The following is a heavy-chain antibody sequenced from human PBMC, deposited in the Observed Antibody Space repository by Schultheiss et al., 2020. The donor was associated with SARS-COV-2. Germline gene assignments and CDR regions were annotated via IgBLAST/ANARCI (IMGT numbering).Heavy chain of an antibody. CDR2: INHSGST. V-gene: IGHV4-34*01. CDR1: GGSISSYY. J-gene: IGHJ4*02. Sequence: SETLSLTCTVSGGSISSYYWSWIRQPPGKGLEWIGEINHSGSTNYNPSLKSRVTISVDTSKNQFSLKLSSVTAADTAVYYCALGDYGDYVVDYWGQGTLVTVSS. D-gene: IGHD4-17*01. CDR3: ALGDYGDYVVDY.